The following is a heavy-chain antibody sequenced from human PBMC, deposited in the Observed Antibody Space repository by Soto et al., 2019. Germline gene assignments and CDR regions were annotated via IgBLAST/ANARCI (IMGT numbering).Heavy chain of an antibody. CDR1: GYTFTSYG. V-gene: IGHV1-18*01. J-gene: IGHJ6*03. CDR3: ARTYYYYYYMDV. CDR2: ISAYNGNT. Sequence: ASVKVSCKASGYTFTSYGISWVRQAPGQGLEWMGWISAYNGNTNYAQKLQGRVTMTTDTSTSTAYMELRSLRSDDTAMYYCARTYYYYYYMDVWGKGTTVTVSS.